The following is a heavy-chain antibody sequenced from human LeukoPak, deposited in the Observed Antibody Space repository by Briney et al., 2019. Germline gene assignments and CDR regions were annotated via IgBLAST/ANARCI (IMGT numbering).Heavy chain of an antibody. Sequence: SETLSLTCAVYGGSFSGYYWIWIRQPPGKGLEWIGEINHSGSTNYNPSLKSRVTISVDTSKNQFSLKLASVTAADTAIYYCAKGAGGFSYYNWFDPWGQGTLVTVSS. D-gene: IGHD5-18*01. CDR1: GGSFSGYY. J-gene: IGHJ5*02. V-gene: IGHV4-34*01. CDR3: AKGAGGFSYYNWFDP. CDR2: INHSGST.